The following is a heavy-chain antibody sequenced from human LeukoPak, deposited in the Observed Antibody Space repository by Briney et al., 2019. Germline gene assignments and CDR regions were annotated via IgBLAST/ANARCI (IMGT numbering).Heavy chain of an antibody. D-gene: IGHD5-12*01. V-gene: IGHV3-30*18. CDR1: GFTSSSYG. CDR2: ISYDGSNY. J-gene: IGHJ4*02. Sequence: PGGSLRLSCAASGFTSSSYGMHWVRQAPGKGLDWVAVISYDGSNYFYADSVKGRFTISRDNSKNTLYLQMNSLRAEDTAVYYCAKDYTGYPHYWGQGTLVTVSS. CDR3: AKDYTGYPHY.